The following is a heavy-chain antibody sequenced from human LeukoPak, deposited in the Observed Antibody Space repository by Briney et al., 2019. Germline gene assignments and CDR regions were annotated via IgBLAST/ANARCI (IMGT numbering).Heavy chain of an antibody. J-gene: IGHJ1*01. CDR3: TRNSGWYGLS. CDR1: GFTFSSYG. CDR2: IRYDGSNK. Sequence: GGSLRLSCAASGFTFSSYGIHWVRQAPGKGLEWVAFIRYDGSNKYHADSVKGRFTISRDNSNNTLFLHLNSLRGEDTAVYYCTRNSGWYGLSWGQGTLVTVSS. V-gene: IGHV3-30*02. D-gene: IGHD6-19*01.